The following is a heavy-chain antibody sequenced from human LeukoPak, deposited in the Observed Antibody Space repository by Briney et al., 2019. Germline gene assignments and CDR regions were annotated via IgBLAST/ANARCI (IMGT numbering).Heavy chain of an antibody. D-gene: IGHD4-17*01. V-gene: IGHV4-59*01. J-gene: IGHJ6*03. CDR1: GGSISSYY. CDR2: IYYSGST. Sequence: SETLSLTXTVSGGSISSYYWSWIRQPPGKGLEWIGYIYYSGSTNYNPSLKSRVTISVNTSNNQFPLKLSSVTAADTAVYYCARGDNEDYDYYYYMDVWGKGTTVTVSS. CDR3: ARGDNEDYDYYYYMDV.